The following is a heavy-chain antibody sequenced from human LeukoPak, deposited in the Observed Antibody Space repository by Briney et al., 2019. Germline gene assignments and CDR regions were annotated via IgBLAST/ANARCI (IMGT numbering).Heavy chain of an antibody. J-gene: IGHJ3*02. CDR3: ARGGAANDAFDI. D-gene: IGHD1-26*01. V-gene: IGHV1-8*01. Sequence: ASVKVSCKASGYTFTSYDINWVRQATGQGLEWMGWMNPNSGNTGYAQKFQGRVIMTRNTSISTAYMELSSLRSEDTAVYYCARGGAANDAFDIWGQGTMVTVSS. CDR2: MNPNSGNT. CDR1: GYTFTSYD.